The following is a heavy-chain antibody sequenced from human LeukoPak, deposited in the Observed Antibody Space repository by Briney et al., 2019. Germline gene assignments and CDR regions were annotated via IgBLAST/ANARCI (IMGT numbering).Heavy chain of an antibody. Sequence: PSETLSLTCTVSGGSISSYYWSWIRQPPEKGLEWIGYIYDSGSTNYNPSLKSRVTISVDTSKNQFSLKLSSVTAADTAVYYCAREGTAGTNLNWFDPWGQGTLVTVSS. J-gene: IGHJ5*02. V-gene: IGHV4-59*01. D-gene: IGHD1-1*01. CDR1: GGSISSYY. CDR3: AREGTAGTNLNWFDP. CDR2: IYDSGST.